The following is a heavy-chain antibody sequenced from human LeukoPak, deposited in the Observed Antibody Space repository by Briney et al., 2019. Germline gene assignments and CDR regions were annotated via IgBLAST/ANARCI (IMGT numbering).Heavy chain of an antibody. CDR3: ASYGSGSYYD. V-gene: IGHV4-59*01. CDR1: GGSISSYY. D-gene: IGHD3-10*01. Sequence: SETLSLTCTVSGGSISSYYWSWIRQPPGKGLEWIGYIYYSGSTNYNPSLKSRVTISVDTSKNQFSLKLSSVTAADTAVYYCASYGSGSYYDWGQGTMVTVSS. CDR2: IYYSGST. J-gene: IGHJ3*01.